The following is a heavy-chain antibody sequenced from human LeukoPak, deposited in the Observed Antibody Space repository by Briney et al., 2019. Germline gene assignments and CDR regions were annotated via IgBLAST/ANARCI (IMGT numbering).Heavy chain of an antibody. CDR2: FDPEDGET. Sequence: ASVKVSCKASGYTXSNYGISWVRQAPGKGLEWMGGFDPEDGETIYAQKFRGRVTMTEDTSTDTAYMELSSLRSEDTAVYYCATQTIMTTWDNYFDYWGQGTLVTVSS. J-gene: IGHJ4*02. CDR1: GYTXSNYG. V-gene: IGHV1-24*01. D-gene: IGHD4-11*01. CDR3: ATQTIMTTWDNYFDY.